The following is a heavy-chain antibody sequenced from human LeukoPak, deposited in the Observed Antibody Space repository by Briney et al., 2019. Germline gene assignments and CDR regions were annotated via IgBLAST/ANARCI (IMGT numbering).Heavy chain of an antibody. J-gene: IGHJ4*02. CDR1: GFTFSSYS. CDR2: ISSSSSYM. Sequence: PGGSLRLSCAASGFTFSSYSMNWVRQAPGKGLEWVSSISSSSSYMHSADSVKGRFTISRDNAKNSLYLQMNNLKAEDTAVCYCARGDLESTVTTFGYWGQGTLVTVSS. V-gene: IGHV3-21*01. D-gene: IGHD4-17*01. CDR3: ARGDLESTVTTFGY.